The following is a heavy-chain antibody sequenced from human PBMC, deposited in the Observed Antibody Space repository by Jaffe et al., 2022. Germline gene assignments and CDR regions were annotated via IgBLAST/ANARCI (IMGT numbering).Heavy chain of an antibody. CDR3: ARAERATITVAYYYYYMDV. V-gene: IGHV1-69*01. CDR1: GGTFSSYA. CDR2: IIPIFGTA. J-gene: IGHJ6*03. D-gene: IGHD5-12*01. Sequence: QVQLVQSGAEVKKPGSSVKVSCKASGGTFSSYAISWVRQAPGQGLEWMGGIIPIFGTANYAQKFQGRVTITADESTSTAYMELSSLRSEDTAVYYCARAERATITVAYYYYYMDVWGKGTTVTVSS.